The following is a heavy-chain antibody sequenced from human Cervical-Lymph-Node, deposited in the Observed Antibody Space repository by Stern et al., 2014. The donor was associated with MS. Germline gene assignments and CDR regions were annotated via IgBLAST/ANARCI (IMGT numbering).Heavy chain of an antibody. CDR3: ATNPKFVSATYYWLLDY. CDR2: IVAYLHSP. V-gene: IGHV1-69*06. CDR1: GGTFSNNA. J-gene: IGHJ4*02. D-gene: IGHD2-8*01. Sequence: MQLVESGGEVRKPGYSVKVSCKASGGTFSNNAFSWVRQAHGQGLEWMGGIVAYLHSPNYAEKFQCRVTITSDKSSYTFYMDLVSLRYEDTAVYYCATNPKFVSATYYWLLDYWGQGTLVTVSS.